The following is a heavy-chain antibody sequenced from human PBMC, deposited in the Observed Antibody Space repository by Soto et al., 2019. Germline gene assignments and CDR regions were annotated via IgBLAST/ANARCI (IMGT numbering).Heavy chain of an antibody. CDR3: ARVQQMVRGVNSRGWVIYGMDV. CDR1: GFTFSSYA. J-gene: IGHJ6*02. D-gene: IGHD3-10*01. Sequence: GGSLRLSCAASGFTFSSYAMHWVRQAPGKGLEWVAVISYDGSNKYYADSVKGRFTISRDNSKNTLYLQMNSLRAEDTAVYYCARVQQMVRGVNSRGWVIYGMDVWGQGTTVTVSS. CDR2: ISYDGSNK. V-gene: IGHV3-30-3*01.